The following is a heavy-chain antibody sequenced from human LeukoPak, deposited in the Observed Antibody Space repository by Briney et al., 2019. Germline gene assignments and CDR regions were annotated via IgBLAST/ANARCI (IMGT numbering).Heavy chain of an antibody. D-gene: IGHD4-23*01. CDR1: GFTFSSYS. V-gene: IGHV3-48*04. CDR2: ISSSSSTI. J-gene: IGHJ4*02. CDR3: ARDSDNSGDY. Sequence: PGGSLSLSCAASGFTFSSYSMNWVRQAPGKGLEWVSYISSSSSTIYYADSVKGRFTISRDNAKNSLYLQMNSLRAEDTAVYYCARDSDNSGDYWGQGTLVTVSS.